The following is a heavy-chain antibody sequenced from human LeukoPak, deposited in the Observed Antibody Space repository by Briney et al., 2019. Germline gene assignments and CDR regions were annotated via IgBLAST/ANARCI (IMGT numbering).Heavy chain of an antibody. D-gene: IGHD3-3*01. V-gene: IGHV4-61*02. CDR2: IYTSGST. CDR3: ARGELRFLEWLYPRLDAFDI. CDR1: GGSISSGLYC. J-gene: IGHJ3*02. Sequence: SETLSLTCTVSGGSISSGLYCWSWIRQPAGKGLEWIGRIYTSGSTNYNPSLKSRVTISVDTSKNQFSLKLSSVTAADTAVYYCARGELRFLEWLYPRLDAFDIWGQGTMVTVSS.